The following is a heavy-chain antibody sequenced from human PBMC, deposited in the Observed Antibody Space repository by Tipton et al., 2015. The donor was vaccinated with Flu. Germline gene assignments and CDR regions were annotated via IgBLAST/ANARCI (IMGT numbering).Heavy chain of an antibody. V-gene: IGHV2-5*01. J-gene: IGHJ5*02. CDR3: ALKSSSSFGRFDP. D-gene: IGHD2-2*01. CDR1: GFSLSTSEVG. Sequence: LVKPSETLTLTCTFSGFSLSTSEVGVAWIRQPPGKALEWLAIIYWNDDKKYSPSLKSRVTITKDTSKNQVVLTMTNMDPVGTATYYCALKSSSSFGRFDPWGQGTLVTVSS. CDR2: IYWNDDK.